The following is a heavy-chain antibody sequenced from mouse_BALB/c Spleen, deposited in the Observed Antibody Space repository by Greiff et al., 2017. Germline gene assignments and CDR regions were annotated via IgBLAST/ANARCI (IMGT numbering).Heavy chain of an antibody. V-gene: IGHV1-69*02. J-gene: IGHJ3*01. CDR2: IDPSDSYT. CDR1: GYTFTSYW. CDR3: ASGRTTAWFAY. Sequence: VQLQQPGAELVKPGASVKLSCKASGYTFTSYWMHWVKQRPGQGLEWIGEIDPSDSYTNYNQKFKGKATLTVDKSSSTAYMQLSSLTSEDSAVYYCASGRTTAWFAYWGQGTLVTVSA. D-gene: IGHD1-1*01.